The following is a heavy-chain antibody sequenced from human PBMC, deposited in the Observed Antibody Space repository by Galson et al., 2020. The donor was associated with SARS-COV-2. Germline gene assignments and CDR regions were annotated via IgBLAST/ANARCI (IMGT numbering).Heavy chain of an antibody. CDR3: ARDSERHSSTWRFNP. V-gene: IGHV4-59*01. J-gene: IGHJ5*02. D-gene: IGHD6-13*01. CDR2: IYYSGST. CDR1: GGSISSYY. Sequence: ASETLSLTCTVSGGSISSYYWSWIRQPPGKGLEWIGYIYYSGSTNYNPSLKSRVTISVDTSKNQFSLKLSSVTAADTAVYYCARDSERHSSTWRFNPWGQGTLVTVSP.